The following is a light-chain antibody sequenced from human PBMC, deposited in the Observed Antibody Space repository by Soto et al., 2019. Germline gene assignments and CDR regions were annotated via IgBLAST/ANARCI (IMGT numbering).Light chain of an antibody. CDR1: QDITNY. Sequence: DIQMTQSPSSLSASVGDRVTITCQASQDITNYLNWSQQKPGKAPKLLLYDASNLETGVPSRFIGSGSGTNFTFTIRSLQPEDIATYYCQQYDNLPRTFGQGTKLEIK. V-gene: IGKV1-33*01. J-gene: IGKJ2*01. CDR3: QQYDNLPRT. CDR2: DAS.